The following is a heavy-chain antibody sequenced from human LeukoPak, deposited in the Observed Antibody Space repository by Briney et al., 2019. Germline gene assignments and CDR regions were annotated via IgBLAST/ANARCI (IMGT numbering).Heavy chain of an antibody. Sequence: KPSETLSLTCAVSGYSISSGYYWGWIRQPPGQGLEWIGIIYHSGSTYYNPSLKGRVTISVDTSKNQFSLKLSSVTAAETAVYYCARRDNLSSFWSGQFDYWGQGTLVTVSS. CDR1: GYSISSGYY. CDR2: IYHSGST. CDR3: ARRDNLSSFWSGQFDY. J-gene: IGHJ4*02. D-gene: IGHD3-3*01. V-gene: IGHV4-38-2*01.